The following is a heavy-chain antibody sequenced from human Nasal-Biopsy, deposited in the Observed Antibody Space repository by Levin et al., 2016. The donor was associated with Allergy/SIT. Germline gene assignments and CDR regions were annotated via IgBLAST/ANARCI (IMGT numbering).Heavy chain of an antibody. D-gene: IGHD1-26*01. J-gene: IGHJ4*02. CDR2: INARGDST. V-gene: IGHV1-46*03. CDR1: GYTFSNHY. CDR3: ARKASYGFISAGQYFDY. Sequence: ASVKVSCKASGYTFSNHYMIWVRQAPGQGLEWMGIINARGDSTTYAEKFQGRINMTRDMSTSTLYMELRSLTVDDTAVYFCARKASYGFISAGQYFDYWGQGTLVSVSS.